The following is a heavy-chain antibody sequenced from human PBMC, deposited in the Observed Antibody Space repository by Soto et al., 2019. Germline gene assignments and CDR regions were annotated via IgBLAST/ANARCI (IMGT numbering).Heavy chain of an antibody. V-gene: IGHV3-33*01. CDR1: GFTYSAYG. J-gene: IGHJ4*02. Sequence: QVQLVESGGGVVQPGRSLRLSCAASGFTYSAYGMHWVRQSPGKGLAWVAVVWFDGSHQYYGDSVKGRFTISRDNSRDTVPLQMNRLRVDATALYYCVRVDGLRSFVSWGQGTLVTVSP. CDR2: VWFDGSHQ. D-gene: IGHD4-17*01. CDR3: VRVDGLRSFVS.